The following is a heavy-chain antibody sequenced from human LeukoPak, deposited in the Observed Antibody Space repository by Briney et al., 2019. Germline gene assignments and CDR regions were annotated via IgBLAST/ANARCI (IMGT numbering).Heavy chain of an antibody. V-gene: IGHV3-74*01. CDR3: ARGQAQQWLVSPWNYYYMDV. D-gene: IGHD6-19*01. CDR1: GFSFSSYW. Sequence: GGSLRLSCAASGFSFSSYWMHWVRQAPGKGLVWVSRLNSDGSSTTYADSVKGRFTISRDNAKNTLYLQMNSLRAEDTAVYYCARGQAQQWLVSPWNYYYMDVWGKGTTVTISS. J-gene: IGHJ6*03. CDR2: LNSDGSST.